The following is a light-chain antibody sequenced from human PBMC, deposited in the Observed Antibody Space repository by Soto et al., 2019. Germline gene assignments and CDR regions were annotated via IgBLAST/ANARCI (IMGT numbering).Light chain of an antibody. Sequence: QSALTQPASVSGSPGQSITISCTGTSSDVGSYNLVSWYQQHPGKAPKLMIYEGSKRPSGVSNRFSGSKSGNTASLTISGLHAEDEADYYCCSYAGSSTLAFGGGTKLTVL. V-gene: IGLV2-23*01. J-gene: IGLJ2*01. CDR3: CSYAGSSTLA. CDR2: EGS. CDR1: SSDVGSYNL.